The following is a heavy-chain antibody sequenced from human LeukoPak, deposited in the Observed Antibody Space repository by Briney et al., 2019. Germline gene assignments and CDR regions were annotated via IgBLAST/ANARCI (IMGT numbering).Heavy chain of an antibody. CDR2: IKSDGSST. Sequence: GESLRLSCAASGFTFSSYWMHWVRHAPGKGLVWVSRIKSDGSSTSYADSVKGRFTISRDSAKNTVYLQMNSLRAEDTAVYYCATSRTFDYWGQGTLVTVSS. V-gene: IGHV3-74*01. J-gene: IGHJ4*02. CDR1: GFTFSSYW. CDR3: ATSRTFDY.